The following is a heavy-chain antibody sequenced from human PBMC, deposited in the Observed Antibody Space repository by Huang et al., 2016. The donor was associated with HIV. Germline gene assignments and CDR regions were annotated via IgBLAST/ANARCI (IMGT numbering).Heavy chain of an antibody. D-gene: IGHD2-21*02. CDR3: VRVRRVTDTHCVADCNTLEIFDI. CDR1: GYIFTNYG. Sequence: QVQLVQSGSELKKPGASVKVSCKASGYIFTNYGVPWVRQAPGQGLEWMGLINTNTGSPWYAQGFTGRLAVALDTSVNTAYLQISSLKAEDSAIYYCVRVRRVTDTHCVADCNTLEIFDIWGQGTMVTVSA. CDR2: INTNTGSP. V-gene: IGHV7-4-1*02. J-gene: IGHJ3*02.